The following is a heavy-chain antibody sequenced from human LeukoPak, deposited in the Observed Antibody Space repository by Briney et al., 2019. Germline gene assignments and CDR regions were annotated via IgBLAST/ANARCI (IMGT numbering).Heavy chain of an antibody. Sequence: GGSLRFSCAVSGFTFRTYWMHWVRHVPGEGLVWVSRINEDGSITNYADSVKGRFSISRDNAKNTLYLQMNSLRAEDTAVYYCGRDLGGRSGYWGQGTLVTVSS. CDR1: GFTFRTYW. J-gene: IGHJ4*02. D-gene: IGHD1-26*01. CDR2: INEDGSIT. CDR3: GRDLGGRSGY. V-gene: IGHV3-74*01.